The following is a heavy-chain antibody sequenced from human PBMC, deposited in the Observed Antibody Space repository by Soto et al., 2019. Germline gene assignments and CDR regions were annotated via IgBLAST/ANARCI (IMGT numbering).Heavy chain of an antibody. J-gene: IGHJ4*02. CDR1: GGSISSGDYY. Sequence: QVQLQESGPGLVKPSQTLSLTCTVSGGSISSGDYYWRWIRQPPGKGLEWIGYIYYSGSTYYNPSLKSRVTISVDTSKNQFYLKLSSVTAADTAVYYCARGVAGYSYGRNYFDYWGQGTLVTVSS. D-gene: IGHD5-18*01. CDR2: IYYSGST. CDR3: ARGVAGYSYGRNYFDY. V-gene: IGHV4-30-4*01.